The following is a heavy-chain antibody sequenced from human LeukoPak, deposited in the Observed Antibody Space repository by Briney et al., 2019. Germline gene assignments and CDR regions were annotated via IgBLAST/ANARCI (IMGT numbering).Heavy chain of an antibody. CDR3: VRDGTGDSSGWHL. CDR2: MHTRGST. D-gene: IGHD6-19*01. V-gene: IGHV4-4*07. Sequence: PSETLSLTCTVSGGSISTFYWGWIRQPAGKGLEWIGRMHTRGSTDYNPSLKSRVSMSVDTSQNQSFLRLRSVTAADTAVYYCVRDGTGDSSGWHLWGQGTLVTVSP. CDR1: GGSISTFY. J-gene: IGHJ4*02.